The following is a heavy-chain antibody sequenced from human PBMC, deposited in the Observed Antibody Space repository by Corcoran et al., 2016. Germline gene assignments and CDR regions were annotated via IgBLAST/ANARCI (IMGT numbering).Heavy chain of an antibody. CDR3: ARSGSYSYYFDY. J-gene: IGHJ4*02. V-gene: IGHV2-70*01. CDR2: IDWDDDK. D-gene: IGHD1-26*01. Sequence: QVTLRESGPALVKPTQTLTLTCTFSGFSLSTSGMCVSWIRQPPGKALEWLALIDWDDDKYYSTSMKTRLTISKDTSKNQVVLTMTNMDPVDTATYYCARSGSYSYYFDYWGQGTLVTVSS. CDR1: GFSLSTSGMC.